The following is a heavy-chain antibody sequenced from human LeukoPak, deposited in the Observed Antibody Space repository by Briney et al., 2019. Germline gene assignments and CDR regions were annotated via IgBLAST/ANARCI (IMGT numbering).Heavy chain of an antibody. CDR1: KFTFGAYS. J-gene: IGHJ4*02. Sequence: PGGSLRLSCAASKFTFGAYSMNWVRQAPGKGLEWVSSISHSGTPTYYADSVRGRFTISRDNAKNSLYLQMNSLRAEDTAIYYCARFSRDAESHWGQGTLVTVSS. D-gene: IGHD2-21*02. CDR2: ISHSGTPT. CDR3: ARFSRDAESH. V-gene: IGHV3-21*01.